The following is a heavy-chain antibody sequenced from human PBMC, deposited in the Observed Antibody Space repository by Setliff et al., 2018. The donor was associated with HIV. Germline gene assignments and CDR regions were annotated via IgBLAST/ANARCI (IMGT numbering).Heavy chain of an antibody. Sequence: GGSLRLSCAASGFTFSSYGMHWVRQAPGKGLEWVAFIRYTGSNKYYADSVKGRFTISRDNSKNTLYLQMNSLRAEDTAVYYCAKMHTAMDPDTFDIWGQGTMVTVSS. CDR1: GFTFSSYG. CDR2: IRYTGSNK. V-gene: IGHV3-30*02. J-gene: IGHJ3*02. D-gene: IGHD5-18*01. CDR3: AKMHTAMDPDTFDI.